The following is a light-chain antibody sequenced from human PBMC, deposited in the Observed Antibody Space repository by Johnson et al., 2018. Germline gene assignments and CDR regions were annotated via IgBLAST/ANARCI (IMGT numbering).Light chain of an antibody. CDR2: ENN. CDR3: GTWDSSLRAGNV. CDR1: SSNIGNNY. Sequence: QSVLTQPPSVSAAPGQKVTISCSGSSSNIGNNYVSWYQQLPGKAPKLLIYENNKRPSGIPDRFSGSKSGTSANLAITGLQTGDEADYYCGTWDSSLRAGNVFGTGTKVTVL. J-gene: IGLJ1*01. V-gene: IGLV1-51*02.